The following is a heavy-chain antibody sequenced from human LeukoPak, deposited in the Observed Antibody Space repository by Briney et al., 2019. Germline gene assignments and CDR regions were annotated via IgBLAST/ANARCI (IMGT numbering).Heavy chain of an antibody. D-gene: IGHD2-15*01. CDR3: PRGGSGRSPDY. CDR2: INHSGST. Sequence: SEALSLTCAVYGGCFSGYYWSWIRQPPGKGLVWIGEINHSGSTNYNPYLKSRVTISVETSKHQFSLKLTSETAADTAVYYCPRGGSGRSPDYWGQGTLVTVSS. CDR1: GGCFSGYY. J-gene: IGHJ4*02. V-gene: IGHV4-34*01.